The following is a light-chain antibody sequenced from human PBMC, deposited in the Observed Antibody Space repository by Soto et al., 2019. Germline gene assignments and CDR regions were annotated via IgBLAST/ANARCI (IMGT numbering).Light chain of an antibody. J-gene: IGKJ1*01. CDR2: KAS. Sequence: DIQMTQSPSTLSASVGDRVTITCRASQSISSWLAWYQQKPGTAPKLLIYKASTLQSGVPSRFSGSGSGTEFTLTISILQPDEFATYYCQQYSDNWTFGQGTKVEIK. CDR3: QQYSDNWT. CDR1: QSISSW. V-gene: IGKV1-5*03.